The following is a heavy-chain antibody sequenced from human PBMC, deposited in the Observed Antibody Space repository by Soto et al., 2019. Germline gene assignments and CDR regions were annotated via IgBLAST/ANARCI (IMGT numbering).Heavy chain of an antibody. CDR1: GYTFTSYA. D-gene: IGHD2-21*02. CDR3: ARSIVVVTALDY. V-gene: IGHV1-3*05. J-gene: IGHJ4*02. Sequence: QVQLVQSGAEEKKPGASVKVSCKASGYTFTSYAMHWVRQAPGQMLAWMGWINAGNGNTKYSQKFQGRVTITRDTSASTAYMELSRLRSEDTAVYYCARSIVVVTALDYWGQGTLVTVSS. CDR2: INAGNGNT.